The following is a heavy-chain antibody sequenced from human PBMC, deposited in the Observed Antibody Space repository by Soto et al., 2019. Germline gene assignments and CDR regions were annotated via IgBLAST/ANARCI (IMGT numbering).Heavy chain of an antibody. CDR1: GFTFSSHG. CDR2: ISYAGTDK. CDR3: AQAEVSSVTGTKGGMIA. D-gene: IGHD1-20*01. Sequence: QVQLVESEGGVVQPGRSLRLSCAASGFTFSSHGMHWVRQAPGKGLEWVTFISYAGTDKYYADSVKGRFTTSRDNSKNTLYLQMNSMRAEDTAVYYCAQAEVSSVTGTKGGMIAWGQGTLVTVSS. J-gene: IGHJ5*02. V-gene: IGHV3-30*03.